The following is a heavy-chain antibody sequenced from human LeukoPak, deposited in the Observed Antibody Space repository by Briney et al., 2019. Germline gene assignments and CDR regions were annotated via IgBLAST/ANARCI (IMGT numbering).Heavy chain of an antibody. D-gene: IGHD6-19*01. CDR3: AKGRAVAGRVYYYYGMDV. CDR1: GFTFSSYA. CDR2: ISGSGGST. Sequence: GGSLRLSCAASGFTFSSYAMSWVRQAPGKGLEWVSAISGSGGSTYYADSVKGRFTISRDNSKNTLYLQMNSLRAEDTAVYYCAKGRAVAGRVYYYYGMDVWGQGTTVTVSS. V-gene: IGHV3-23*01. J-gene: IGHJ6*02.